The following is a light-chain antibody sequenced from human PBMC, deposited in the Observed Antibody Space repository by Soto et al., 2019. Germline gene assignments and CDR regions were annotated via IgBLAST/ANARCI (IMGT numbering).Light chain of an antibody. J-gene: IGLJ2*01. CDR3: RSYTSSSTLV. CDR2: DVS. V-gene: IGLV2-14*01. Sequence: QSALTQPASVSGSPGQSITISCTGTSSDVGGYNYVSWYQQHPGKAPKLMIYDVSNRPSGVSNRFSGSKSGNTAPLTISGLQAEYQPDYCCRSYTSSSTLVFGGGTKLTAL. CDR1: SSDVGGYNY.